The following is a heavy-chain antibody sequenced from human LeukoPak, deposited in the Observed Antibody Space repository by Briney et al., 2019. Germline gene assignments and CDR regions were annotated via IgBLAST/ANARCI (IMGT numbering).Heavy chain of an antibody. CDR3: ATYSIFGVLGFDY. CDR2: IYYSGST. V-gene: IGHV4-61*08. D-gene: IGHD3-3*01. Sequence: SETLSLTCTVSGGSISSGGYYWSWIRQHPGKGLEWIGYIYYSGSTNYNPSLKSRVTVSVDTSKNQFSLKLSSVTAADTAVYYCATYSIFGVLGFDYWGQGTLVTVSS. J-gene: IGHJ4*02. CDR1: GGSISSGGYY.